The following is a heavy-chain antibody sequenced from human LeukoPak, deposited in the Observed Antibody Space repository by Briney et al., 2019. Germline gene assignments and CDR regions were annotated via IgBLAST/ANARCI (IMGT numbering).Heavy chain of an antibody. J-gene: IGHJ5*02. V-gene: IGHV4-59*08. CDR2: IYNGGNT. D-gene: IGHD6-19*01. CDR3: ARHGRQWLDGWFDP. CDR1: GVSINTYY. Sequence: SETLSLTCTVSGVSINTYYASWIRQAPGKGLEFIGFIYNGGNTNYNPSLKSRATISVNTSNNQFSLRLTSVTAADTAVYCCARHGRQWLDGWFDPWGQGTLVTVSS.